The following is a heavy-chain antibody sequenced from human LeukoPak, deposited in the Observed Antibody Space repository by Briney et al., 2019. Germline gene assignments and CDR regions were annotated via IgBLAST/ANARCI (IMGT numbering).Heavy chain of an antibody. CDR3: VRGFRGGPFDY. CDR2: IVRNGGGT. D-gene: IGHD3-10*01. V-gene: IGHV3-20*04. Sequence: GGSLRLSCVASGFTFDDYGMSWVRQVPGKGLEWVSGIVRNGGGTGYAGSVKGRFTISRDNAENSLYLQMNSLRADDTALYYCVRGFRGGPFDYWGQGTLVTVSS. CDR1: GFTFDDYG. J-gene: IGHJ4*02.